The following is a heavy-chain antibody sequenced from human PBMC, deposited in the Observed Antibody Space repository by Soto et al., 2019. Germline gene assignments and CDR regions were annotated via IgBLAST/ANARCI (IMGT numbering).Heavy chain of an antibody. D-gene: IGHD2-21*01. CDR2: IHHRGST. CDR1: GGSISGSY. J-gene: IGHJ4*02. V-gene: IGHV4-59*01. CDR3: TKYSRNNAEAYSFDY. Sequence: SETLSLTCTVSGGSISGSYWSWIRQPPGKVLEWVGYIHHRGSTNYNPSLKSRVTISVDTSKNQFSLQLKSATAADTAVYFCTKYSRNNAEAYSFDYWGQGALVTVSS.